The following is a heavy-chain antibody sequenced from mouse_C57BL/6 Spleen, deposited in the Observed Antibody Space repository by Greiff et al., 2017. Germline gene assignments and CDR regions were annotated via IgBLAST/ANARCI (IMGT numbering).Heavy chain of an antibody. Sequence: VQRVESGAELVKPGASVKISCKASGYAFSSYWMNWVKQRPGKGLEWIGQIYPGDGDTNYNGKFKGKATLTADKSSSTAYMQLSSLTSEDSAVYFCARDSSGYYAMDYWGQGTSVTVSS. V-gene: IGHV1-80*01. J-gene: IGHJ4*01. CDR2: IYPGDGDT. CDR1: GYAFSSYW. CDR3: ARDSSGYYAMDY. D-gene: IGHD3-2*02.